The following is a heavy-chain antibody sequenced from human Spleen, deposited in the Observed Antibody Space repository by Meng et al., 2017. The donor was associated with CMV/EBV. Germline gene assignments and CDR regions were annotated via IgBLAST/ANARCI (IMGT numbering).Heavy chain of an antibody. V-gene: IGHV3-53*01. D-gene: IGHD6-6*01. J-gene: IGHJ4*02. CDR3: ARMGSEYSSSSGLDY. Sequence: GESLKISCAASGLKVSFNYMNWVRQAPGKGLEWVSVIYSDGRTYYADSVKGRFTISRDNAKNTLHLQMNSLRTEDTAVYYCARMGSEYSSSSGLDYWGQGTLVTVSS. CDR2: IYSDGRT. CDR1: GLKVSFNY.